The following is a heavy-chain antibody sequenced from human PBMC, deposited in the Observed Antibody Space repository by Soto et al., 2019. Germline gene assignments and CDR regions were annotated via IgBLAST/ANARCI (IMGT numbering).Heavy chain of an antibody. CDR1: GYSFSRYW. CDR2: IYPGDATI. CDR3: ARSNLDLYYGMDV. Sequence: GESLKISCKGLGYSFSRYWIAWVRQMPGKGLEWMGIIYPGDATITYSPSFQGQVTISVDKSFNTAYLQWSSLKASDTAMYYCARSNLDLYYGMDVWGQGSTGTVS. J-gene: IGHJ6*02. D-gene: IGHD4-4*01. V-gene: IGHV5-51*01.